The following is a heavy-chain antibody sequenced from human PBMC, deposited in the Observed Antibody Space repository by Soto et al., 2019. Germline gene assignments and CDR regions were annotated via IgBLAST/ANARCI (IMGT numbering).Heavy chain of an antibody. D-gene: IGHD1-26*01. CDR3: ATRALVGAFKDPSYFDY. J-gene: IGHJ4*02. Sequence: QLQLQESGSGLVKPSQTLSLTCAVSGGSITSGGYSWSWIRQPPGKGLEWIGYIFHSGNTYYNPSLKSRVTISVDRSKNQFSLNLASVTAADTAVYFCATRALVGAFKDPSYFDYWGQGTLVTVSS. CDR2: IFHSGNT. V-gene: IGHV4-30-2*01. CDR1: GGSITSGGYS.